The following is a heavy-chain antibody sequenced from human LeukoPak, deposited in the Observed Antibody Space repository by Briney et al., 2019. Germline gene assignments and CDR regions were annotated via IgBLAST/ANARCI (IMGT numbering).Heavy chain of an antibody. CDR1: GGSFRGYF. V-gene: IGHV4-34*01. CDR3: ARGNSGSHWGDHYFYMDV. D-gene: IGHD1-26*01. CDR2: ITHNGGT. J-gene: IGHJ6*03. Sequence: PSETLSLTCAVYGGSFRGYFWGWLRQTPGKGLEWLGEITHNGGTNYMPSLSGRVSVFQDVSKNQFSLKLSSVTAADTGVYYCARGNSGSHWGDHYFYMDVWGKGTTVIVSS.